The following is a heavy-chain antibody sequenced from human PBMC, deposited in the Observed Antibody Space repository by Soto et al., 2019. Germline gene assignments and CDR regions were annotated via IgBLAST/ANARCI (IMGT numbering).Heavy chain of an antibody. CDR2: ISSSSSYI. V-gene: IGHV3-21*01. D-gene: IGHD3-9*01. CDR3: AREADDILTGYPEGTLDY. Sequence: EVQLVESGGGLVKPGGSLRLSCAASGFTCSSYSMNWVRQAPGKGLEWVSSISSSSSYIYYADSVKGRFTISRDNAKNSLYLQMNSLRAEDTAVYYCAREADDILTGYPEGTLDYWGQGTLVTVSS. CDR1: GFTCSSYS. J-gene: IGHJ4*02.